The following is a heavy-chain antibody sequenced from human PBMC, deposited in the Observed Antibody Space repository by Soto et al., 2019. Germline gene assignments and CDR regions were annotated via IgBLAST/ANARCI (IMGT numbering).Heavy chain of an antibody. V-gene: IGHV3-53*01. CDR2: IYSGGST. CDR1: GFTVSSNY. Sequence: PGGSLRLSCAASGFTVSSNYMIWVRQAPGKGLEWVSVIYSGGSTYYADSVKGRFTISRDNSKNTLYLQMNSLRAEDTAVYYCAREGDDFWSGYPYYYGMDVWGQGTTVTVS. CDR3: AREGDDFWSGYPYYYGMDV. J-gene: IGHJ6*02. D-gene: IGHD3-3*01.